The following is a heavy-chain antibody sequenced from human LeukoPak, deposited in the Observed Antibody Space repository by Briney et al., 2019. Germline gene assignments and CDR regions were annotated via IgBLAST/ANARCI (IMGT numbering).Heavy chain of an antibody. CDR2: INADGSST. Sequence: GGTLRLSCAASGFTFNTYWMHWVRQAPGKGLVWVSSINADGSSTSYADSMKGRFTISRDNAKNSLYLQMNSLRVEDTAVYYCAREGGLNRSGYSSTWYTDYWGQGTLVTVSS. CDR3: AREGGLNRSGYSSTWYTDY. D-gene: IGHD6-13*01. J-gene: IGHJ4*02. V-gene: IGHV3-74*01. CDR1: GFTFNTYW.